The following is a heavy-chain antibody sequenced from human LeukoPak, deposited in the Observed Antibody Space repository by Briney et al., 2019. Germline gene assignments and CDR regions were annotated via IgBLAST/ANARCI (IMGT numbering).Heavy chain of an antibody. CDR1: GFTFSDHY. CDR3: ARYSGYDSPFDY. V-gene: IGHV3-72*01. D-gene: IGHD5-12*01. J-gene: IGHJ4*02. CDR2: TRNKANSYAT. Sequence: GGSLRLSCAASGFTFSDHYMDWVRQAPGKGLEWVGRTRNKANSYATEYAAFVKGRFTISRDDSKNSLYLQMNSLKTEDTAVYYCARYSGYDSPFDYWGQGTLVTVSS.